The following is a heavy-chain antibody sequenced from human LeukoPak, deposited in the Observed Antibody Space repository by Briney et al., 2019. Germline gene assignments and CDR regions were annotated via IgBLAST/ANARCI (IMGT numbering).Heavy chain of an antibody. V-gene: IGHV3-21*01. D-gene: IGHD3-22*01. J-gene: IGHJ4*02. Sequence: GGSLRLSCAASGFTFSSYSMNWVRQAPGKGLEWVSSISSSSSYIYYADSVKGRFTISRDNAKNSLYLQMNSLRAEDTAVYYCARDASRWYYYDSSGNDYWAREPWSPSPQ. CDR1: GFTFSSYS. CDR2: ISSSSSYI. CDR3: ARDASRWYYYDSSGNDY.